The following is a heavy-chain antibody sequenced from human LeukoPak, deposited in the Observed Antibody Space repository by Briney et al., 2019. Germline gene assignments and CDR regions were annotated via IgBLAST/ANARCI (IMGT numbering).Heavy chain of an antibody. Sequence: SETLSLTCAVYGGSFRGYYWTWVRQPPEKGLEWIGEINHSGSTNYNPSLKNRLTISVDTSKNQFSLKLSSVTAADTAVYYCARDPAAALRSNFDYWGQGTLVTVSS. D-gene: IGHD6-13*01. V-gene: IGHV4-34*01. CDR2: INHSGST. CDR1: GGSFRGYY. CDR3: ARDPAAALRSNFDY. J-gene: IGHJ4*02.